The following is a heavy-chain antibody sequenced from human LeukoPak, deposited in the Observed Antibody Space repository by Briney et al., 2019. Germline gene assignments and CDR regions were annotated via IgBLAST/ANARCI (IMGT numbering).Heavy chain of an antibody. J-gene: IGHJ4*02. CDR2: IKQDGSER. V-gene: IGHV3-7*05. CDR3: AGGNYFDF. Sequence: GGSLRLSCAASGFIFGSYWMSWVRQAPGKGLEWVANIKQDGSERYYVDSVRGRFTISRDNAKDSLFLQMNSLRVEDTAIYYRAGGNYFDFWGQGTLVTVSS. CDR1: GFIFGSYW.